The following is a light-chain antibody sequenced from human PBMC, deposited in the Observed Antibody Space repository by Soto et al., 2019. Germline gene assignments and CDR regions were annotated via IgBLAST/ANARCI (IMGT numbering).Light chain of an antibody. V-gene: IGLV3-1*01. CDR2: QDN. Sequence: SYELTQPPSVSVSPGQTASITCSGDKLGDKYASWYQVKPGQSPVPVIYQDNKRPSGIPERFSGSNSGTTATLTISGTQAMDEADYYCQAWDTSAVIFGGGTKLTVL. CDR3: QAWDTSAVI. J-gene: IGLJ2*01. CDR1: KLGDKY.